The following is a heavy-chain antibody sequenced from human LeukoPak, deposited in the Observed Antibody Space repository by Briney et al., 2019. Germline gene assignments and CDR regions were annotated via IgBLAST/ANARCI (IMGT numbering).Heavy chain of an antibody. CDR2: ISYDGSNK. D-gene: IGHD3-10*01. V-gene: IGHV3-30*18. J-gene: IGHJ4*02. Sequence: GGSLRLSCAASGFTFSSYGMHWVRQAPGEGLEWVAVISYDGSNKYYADSVKGRFTISRDNSKNTLYLQMNSLRAEDTAVYYCAKEAGANYFDYWGQGTLVTVSS. CDR3: AKEAGANYFDY. CDR1: GFTFSSYG.